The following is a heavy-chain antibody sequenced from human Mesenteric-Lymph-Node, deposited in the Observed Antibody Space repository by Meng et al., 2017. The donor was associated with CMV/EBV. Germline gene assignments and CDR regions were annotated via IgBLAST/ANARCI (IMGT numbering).Heavy chain of an antibody. J-gene: IGHJ6*02. CDR1: GSTFSSYS. CDR3: ARVFRVYGMDV. V-gene: IGHV3-21*01. CDR2: ISSESSYI. Sequence: GGSLRLSCAASGSTFSSYSMNWVRQAPGKGLEWVSSISSESSYIYYADSVKGRFTISRDNAKNSLYLQMNSLRAEDTAVYFCARVFRVYGMDVWGQGTTVTVSS.